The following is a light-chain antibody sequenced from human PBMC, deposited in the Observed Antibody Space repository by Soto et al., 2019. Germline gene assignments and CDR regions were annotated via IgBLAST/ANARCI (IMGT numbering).Light chain of an antibody. Sequence: QSVLTQPASVSGSPGQSITVSCTGTSSDVGGFNYVSWYQQHPGKAPKLMIYDVTNRPPGVSNRFSGSKSGNTASLTISGLQAEDEADYFCSSYTSSNTWVFGGGTQLTVL. CDR2: DVT. CDR3: SSYTSSNTWV. J-gene: IGLJ3*02. CDR1: SSDVGGFNY. V-gene: IGLV2-14*01.